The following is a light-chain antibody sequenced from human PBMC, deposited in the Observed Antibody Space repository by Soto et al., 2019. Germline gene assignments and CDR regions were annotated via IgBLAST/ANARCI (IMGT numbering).Light chain of an antibody. Sequence: EIVLTQSPGTVSLSPAERSTLSCRASQSVRNNYLAWYQQKPGQAPKLLIYDASSRATGIPDRFSGSGSGTDFTLTVTSLQSEDFGIYYCQQYTDWPTTFGQGTKVDIK. CDR3: QQYTDWPTT. V-gene: IGKV3D-20*02. CDR1: QSVRNNY. CDR2: DAS. J-gene: IGKJ1*01.